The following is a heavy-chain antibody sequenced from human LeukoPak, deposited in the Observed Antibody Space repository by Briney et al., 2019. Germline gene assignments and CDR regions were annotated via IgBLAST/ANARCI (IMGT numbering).Heavy chain of an antibody. J-gene: IGHJ4*02. V-gene: IGHV4-4*02. CDR3: ARDSEGNRGRSFDY. CDR1: GGSISSSNW. Sequence: SGTLFLTCAVSGGSISSSNWWSWVRQPPGKGLEWIGEIYHSGSTNYNPSLKSRVTISVDKSKNQFSLKLSSVTAADTAVYYCARDSEGNRGRSFDYWGQGTLVTVSS. CDR2: IYHSGST. D-gene: IGHD3-10*01.